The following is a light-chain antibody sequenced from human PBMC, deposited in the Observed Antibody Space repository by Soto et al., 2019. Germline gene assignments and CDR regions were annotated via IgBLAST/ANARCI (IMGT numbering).Light chain of an antibody. Sequence: QSLLTQPPSASGTPGQRVTISCSGSSSNIGGNPVVWYQQLPRTAPKLFIYGTDQRPSGVPDRFSGSKSGTAASLAISGLQSEDEADYYCAAFDDSLNGWVFGGGTKLTVL. CDR1: SSNIGGNP. V-gene: IGLV1-44*01. J-gene: IGLJ3*02. CDR3: AAFDDSLNGWV. CDR2: GTD.